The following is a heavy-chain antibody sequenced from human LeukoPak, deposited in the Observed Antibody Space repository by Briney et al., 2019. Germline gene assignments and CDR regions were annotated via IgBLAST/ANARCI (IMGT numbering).Heavy chain of an antibody. Sequence: GGSLRLSCAASGFTFSSYWMSWVRQAPGKGLEWVANIKQDGSEKYYVDSVKGRFTISRDNAKNSLYLQMNSLRAEDTAVYYCAKGVGEYCSGGTCYLDYWGQETLVTVSP. CDR3: AKGVGEYCSGGTCYLDY. CDR1: GFTFSSYW. J-gene: IGHJ4*02. V-gene: IGHV3-7*03. CDR2: IKQDGSEK. D-gene: IGHD2-15*01.